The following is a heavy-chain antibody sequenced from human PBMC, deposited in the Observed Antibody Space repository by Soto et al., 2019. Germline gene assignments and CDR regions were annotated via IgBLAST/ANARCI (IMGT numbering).Heavy chain of an antibody. D-gene: IGHD4-17*01. V-gene: IGHV3-53*04. Sequence: EVQLVESGGGLVQPGGSLRLSCAASGFTVSSNYMSWVRQAPGKGLEWVSVIYSGGSTYYADSVKGRFTISRHNSQNTLYLQMNSLRAEDTAVYYCARDVYGDYGFDYWGQGTLVTVSS. J-gene: IGHJ4*02. CDR1: GFTVSSNY. CDR2: IYSGGST. CDR3: ARDVYGDYGFDY.